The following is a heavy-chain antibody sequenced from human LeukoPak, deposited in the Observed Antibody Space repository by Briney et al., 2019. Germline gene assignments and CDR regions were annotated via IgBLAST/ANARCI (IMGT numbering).Heavy chain of an antibody. CDR2: VYTTGSP. Sequence: SETLSLTCTVSGAFINTNYWSWIRQPAGRGLEWLGRVYTTGSPNYNPSFSGRVTMSIDKSKNQFSLELTSMTAADTAVYFCARRSAYYFDQWGQGLLVTVSS. J-gene: IGHJ4*02. V-gene: IGHV4-4*07. CDR1: GAFINTNY. CDR3: ARRSAYYFDQ.